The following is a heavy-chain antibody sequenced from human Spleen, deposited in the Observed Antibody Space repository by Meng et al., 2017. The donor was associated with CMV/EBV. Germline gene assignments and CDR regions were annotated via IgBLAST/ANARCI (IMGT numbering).Heavy chain of an antibody. J-gene: IGHJ4*02. V-gene: IGHV3-23*01. CDR1: GFTFRRSA. D-gene: IGHD6-6*01. Sequence: SGFTFRRSAMSWVRQAPGKGLEWVSAISGSGSSTYYADSVKGRFTISRDNSNNTVYLQMNSLRAEDTAIYFCAKDGRSSSSPDYFGSWGQGTLVTVSS. CDR2: ISGSGSST. CDR3: AKDGRSSSSPDYFGS.